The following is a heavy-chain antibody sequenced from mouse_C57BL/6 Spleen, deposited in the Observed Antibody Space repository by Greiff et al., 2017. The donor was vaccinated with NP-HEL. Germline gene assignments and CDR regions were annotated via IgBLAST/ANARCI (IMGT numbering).Heavy chain of an antibody. CDR2: IYPGDGDT. CDR3: ARGFRDYFDY. D-gene: IGHD3-2*02. V-gene: IGHV1-82*01. CDR1: GYAFSSSW. Sequence: QVQLKESGPELVKPGASVKISCKASGYAFSSSWMNWVQQRPGKGLEWIGRIYPGDGDTNYNGKFKGKATLTADKSSSTAYMQLSSLTSEDSAVYFCARGFRDYFDYWGQGTTLTVSS. J-gene: IGHJ2*01.